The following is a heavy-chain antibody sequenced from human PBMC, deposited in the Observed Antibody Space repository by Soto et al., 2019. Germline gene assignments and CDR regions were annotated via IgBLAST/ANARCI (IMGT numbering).Heavy chain of an antibody. CDR1: GYTFTSYG. CDR2: ISAYNGNT. V-gene: IGHV1-18*01. J-gene: IGHJ6*02. CDR3: ARDFSGTTFIYYYYCGMDV. D-gene: IGHD1-26*01. Sequence: QVQLVQSGAEVKKPGASVKVSCKASGYTFTSYGISWVRQAPGQGLEWMGWISAYNGNTNYAQKLQGRVTMTTDTSTSTAYMELRSLRSDDTAVYYCARDFSGTTFIYYYYCGMDVWGQGTTVTVSS.